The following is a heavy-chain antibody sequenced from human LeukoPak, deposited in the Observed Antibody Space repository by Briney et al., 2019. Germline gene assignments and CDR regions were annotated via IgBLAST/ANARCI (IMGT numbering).Heavy chain of an antibody. J-gene: IGHJ4*02. V-gene: IGHV3-66*04. CDR3: ARLYALYYYDSSSLDY. Sequence: GGSLRLSCAASGFTVSSNYMSWVRQAPGKGLERVSVIYDCGSTHYAASVKGRFTISRDNSKNTLYLQMKSLRAEDTAVYYCARLYALYYYDSSSLDYWGQGTLVTVSS. CDR1: GFTVSSNY. D-gene: IGHD3-22*01. CDR2: IYDCGST.